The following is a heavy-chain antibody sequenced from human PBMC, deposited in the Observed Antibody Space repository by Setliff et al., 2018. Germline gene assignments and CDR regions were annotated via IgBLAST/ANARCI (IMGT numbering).Heavy chain of an antibody. CDR2: ITHDGSKT. CDR1: GFTFNTYW. Sequence: GGSLRLSCAGSGFTFNTYWMTWVRQAPGKGLEWVASITHDGSKTYILDSVKGRFTISRDNTKNSLYLQMNSLRGEDTAVYHCTRDQGYYGMDVWGQGTTVTVSS. J-gene: IGHJ6*02. V-gene: IGHV3-7*01. CDR3: TRDQGYYGMDV.